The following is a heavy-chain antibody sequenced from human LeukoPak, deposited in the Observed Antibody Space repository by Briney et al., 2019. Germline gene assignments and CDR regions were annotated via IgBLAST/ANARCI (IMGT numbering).Heavy chain of an antibody. D-gene: IGHD1-7*01. J-gene: IGHJ4*02. V-gene: IGHV3-23*01. CDR3: ARALEGTTGRFDY. CDR1: GFTFSSYD. Sequence: PGGSLRLSCAASGFTFSSYDMTWVRQAPGRGLEWVSSIRPSGDNTYYGDSVKGRFTISRDNSKNTVYLQMNNMRVDDTAVYYCARALEGTTGRFDYWGQGTLVTVSS. CDR2: IRPSGDNT.